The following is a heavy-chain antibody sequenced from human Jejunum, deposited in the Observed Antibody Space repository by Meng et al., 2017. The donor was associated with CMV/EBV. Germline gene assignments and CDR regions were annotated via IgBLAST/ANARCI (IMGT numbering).Heavy chain of an antibody. D-gene: IGHD6-19*01. V-gene: IGHV1-2*02. CDR3: ARGLALALIDY. J-gene: IGHJ4*02. CDR1: GYAFSCYY. CDR2: INPNSGDT. Sequence: CKASGYAFSCYYRHWVRQAPGQGLEWMGWINPNSGDTNYPQKFQGRVTMTRDTPTSTAYLDLSRLRSDDTAVYYCARGLALALIDYWGQGTLVTVSS.